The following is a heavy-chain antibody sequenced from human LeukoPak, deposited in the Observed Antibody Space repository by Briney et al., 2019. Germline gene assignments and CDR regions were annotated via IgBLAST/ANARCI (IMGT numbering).Heavy chain of an antibody. D-gene: IGHD6-13*01. CDR2: IYTSGST. J-gene: IGHJ3*02. CDR3: ARDRGSSWYGDAFDI. Sequence: PSETLSLTCTVSGGSISSYYWSWIRQPAGKGLEWIGRIYTSGSTNYNPSLKSRVTMSVDTSKNQFSLKLSSVTAADTAVYYCARDRGSSWYGDAFDIWGQGTMVTVSS. CDR1: GGSISSYY. V-gene: IGHV4-4*07.